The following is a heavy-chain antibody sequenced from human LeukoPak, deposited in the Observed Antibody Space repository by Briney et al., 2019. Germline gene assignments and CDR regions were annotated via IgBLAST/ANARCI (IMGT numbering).Heavy chain of an antibody. Sequence: PGGSLRLSCAAAVLTFSSYWLNWARQAPWKGLEWVASINHNGNVNYYVDSVKGRFTISGDNAKNSLYLQMSNLRAEDTAVYFCARGGGLDVWGQGATVTVSS. D-gene: IGHD3-16*01. J-gene: IGHJ6*02. V-gene: IGHV3-7*03. CDR2: INHNGNVN. CDR1: VLTFSSYW. CDR3: ARGGGLDV.